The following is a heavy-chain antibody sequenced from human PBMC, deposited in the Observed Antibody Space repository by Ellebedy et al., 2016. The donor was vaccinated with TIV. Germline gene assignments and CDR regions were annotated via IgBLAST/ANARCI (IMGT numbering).Heavy chain of an antibody. CDR3: ARHSGTSTWYVYYFDY. J-gene: IGHJ4*02. V-gene: IGHV4-4*07. D-gene: IGHD6-13*01. Sequence: SETLSLTCTISGGSMSTYYWTWIRQPAGKGLEWIGRIYSSGSTNYNPSLKSRVTMSVDTSKNQFSLKLFSVTAADTAVYYCARHSGTSTWYVYYFDYWGQGTLVTVSS. CDR2: IYSSGST. CDR1: GGSMSTYY.